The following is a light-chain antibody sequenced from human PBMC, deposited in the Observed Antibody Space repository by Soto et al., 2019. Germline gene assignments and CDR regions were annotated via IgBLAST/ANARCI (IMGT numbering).Light chain of an antibody. V-gene: IGKV1-9*01. CDR2: DAS. CDR1: QGINSY. J-gene: IGKJ3*01. Sequence: DLQLNQSPSFLSASLGDTVTITCRASQGINSYLAWYQQKPGKAPNLLIYDASILQSGVPSRFSGSESGTEFTLTISGLQPEDSATYFCQQLNTYPFTFGPGTKVDF. CDR3: QQLNTYPFT.